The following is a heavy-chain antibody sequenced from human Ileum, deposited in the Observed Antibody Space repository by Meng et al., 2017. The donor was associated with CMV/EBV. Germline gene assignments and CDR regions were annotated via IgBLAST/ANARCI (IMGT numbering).Heavy chain of an antibody. J-gene: IGHJ5*02. CDR2: IHGGGGK. CDR3: VHRYSSSSGQVS. D-gene: IGHD6-6*01. Sequence: QITLKESGPTLVKPTQTLTLTCTVSGFSLTTNVESVGWIRQPPGKALEWLALIHGGGGKQYSPSLQSRLTATRDTSKNQVVLTMTNMDPVDTATYYCVHRYSSSSGQVSWGRGTLVTVSS. V-gene: IGHV2-5*02. CDR1: GFSLTTNVES.